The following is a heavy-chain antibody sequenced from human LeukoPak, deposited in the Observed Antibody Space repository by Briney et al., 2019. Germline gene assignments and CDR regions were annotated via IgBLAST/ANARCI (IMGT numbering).Heavy chain of an antibody. CDR2: IKRDGSEM. V-gene: IGHV3-7*05. J-gene: IGHJ4*02. CDR1: GFTFSSSW. Sequence: GGSLRLSCAASGFTFSSSWMSWVRQAPGTGLEWVANIKRDGSEMYYVDSVRGRFTISRDNTKNSLYLQMNSLRAEDTAVYYCAREWNYWGLGTLVTVSS. CDR3: AREWNY.